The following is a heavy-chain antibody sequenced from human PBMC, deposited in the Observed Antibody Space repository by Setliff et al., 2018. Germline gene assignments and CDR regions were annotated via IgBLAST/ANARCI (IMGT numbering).Heavy chain of an antibody. CDR3: AREGDSGWYGGGIDY. D-gene: IGHD6-19*01. CDR2: INWNGGRI. V-gene: IGHV3-20*04. CDR1: GFTFDDFG. Sequence: LSLSCAASGFTFDDFGMSWVRQAPGKGLEWVSGINWNGGRIGYADSVKGRFTISRDNAKNSLYLQMNSLRAEDTALYYCAREGDSGWYGGGIDYWGQGILVTVSS. J-gene: IGHJ4*02.